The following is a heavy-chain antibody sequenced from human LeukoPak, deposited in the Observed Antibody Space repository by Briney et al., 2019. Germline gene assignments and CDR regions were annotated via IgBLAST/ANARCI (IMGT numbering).Heavy chain of an antibody. J-gene: IGHJ5*02. Sequence: ASVKVSCKASGYTFTSYGISWVRQAPGQGLEWMGWISAYNGNTNYAHKLQGRVTMTTDTSTSTAYMELRSLRSYDTAVYYCARVLNYYGSGSYSGGDWFDPWGQGTLVTVSS. CDR3: ARVLNYYGSGSYSGGDWFDP. CDR2: ISAYNGNT. V-gene: IGHV1-18*01. CDR1: GYTFTSYG. D-gene: IGHD3-10*01.